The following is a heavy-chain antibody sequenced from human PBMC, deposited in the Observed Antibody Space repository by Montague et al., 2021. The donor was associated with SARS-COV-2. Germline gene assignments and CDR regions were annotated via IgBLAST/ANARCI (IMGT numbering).Heavy chain of an antibody. D-gene: IGHD2-15*01. CDR1: GGSFSFCN. CDR2: VNQAGRT. CDR3: AMGFHCNGVNCYDGVLGS. V-gene: IGHV4-34*01. J-gene: IGHJ5*02. Sequence: SETLSLTCALYGGSFSFCNCTRIRYSPGKGLEWVGGVNQAGRTTYNPSLSSRLTMSIDTSTKQYSLNLRSVTAAATAVYYCAMGFHCNGVNCYDGVLGSWGQGTLVTV.